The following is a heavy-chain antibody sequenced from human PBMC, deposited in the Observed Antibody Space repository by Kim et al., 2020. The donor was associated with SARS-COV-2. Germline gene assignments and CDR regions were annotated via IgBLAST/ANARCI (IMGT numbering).Heavy chain of an antibody. D-gene: IGHD1-26*01. CDR1: GFTFSDYG. CDR3: AKDLHNYSAMDV. CDR2: IGSDEST. Sequence: GGSLRLSCAASGFTFSDYGMHWVRQAPGKGLEWVAGIGSDESTHYADSVRGRFTISRDNSKNTLYLQMNRLSGEDTATYYCAKDLHNYSAMDVWGQGAMV. V-gene: IGHV3-23*01. J-gene: IGHJ6*02.